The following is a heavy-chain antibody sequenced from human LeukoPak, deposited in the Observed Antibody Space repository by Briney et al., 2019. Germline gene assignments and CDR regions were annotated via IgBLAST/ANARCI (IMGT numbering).Heavy chain of an antibody. D-gene: IGHD3-16*01. Sequence: GESLKISCKGSGYNFANYWIAWVRQVPGKGLEWMAIIFPDDSDTRYSPSFQGQVTISADKSTSTAYLQWNTLKASDTATYFCARQNVGNPSGKYYVHGLDSWGQGTLVTVSS. CDR3: ARQNVGNPSGKYYVHGLDS. CDR2: IFPDDSDT. J-gene: IGHJ4*02. CDR1: GYNFANYW. V-gene: IGHV5-51*01.